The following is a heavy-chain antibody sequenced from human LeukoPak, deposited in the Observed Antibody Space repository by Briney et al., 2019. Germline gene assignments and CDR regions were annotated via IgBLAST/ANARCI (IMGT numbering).Heavy chain of an antibody. CDR3: ARASIAVAGALDAFDI. Sequence: SETLSLTCTVSGYSISSGYYWGWIRQPPGKGLGWIGSIYHSGSTYYNPSLKSRVTISVDTSKNQFSLKLSSVTAADTAVYYCARASIAVAGALDAFDIWGQGTMVTVSS. D-gene: IGHD6-19*01. J-gene: IGHJ3*02. CDR2: IYHSGST. V-gene: IGHV4-38-2*02. CDR1: GYSISSGYY.